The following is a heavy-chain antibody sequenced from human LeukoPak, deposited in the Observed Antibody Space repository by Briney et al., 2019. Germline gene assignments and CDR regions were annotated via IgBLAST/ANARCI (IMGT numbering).Heavy chain of an antibody. CDR3: ARFPPYWMATIQGLAFDI. D-gene: IGHD5-24*01. CDR2: INPNSGGT. CDR1: GFTFTGYY. V-gene: IGHV1-2*02. Sequence: GGSLRLSCAASGFTFTGYYMHWVRQAPGQGLEWMGWINPNSGGTNYAQKFQGRVTMTRDTSISTAYMELSRLRSDDTAVYYCARFPPYWMATIQGLAFDIWGQGTMVTVSS. J-gene: IGHJ3*02.